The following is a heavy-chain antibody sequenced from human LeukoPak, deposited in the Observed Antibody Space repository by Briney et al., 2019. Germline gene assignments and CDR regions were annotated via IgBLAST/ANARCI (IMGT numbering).Heavy chain of an antibody. V-gene: IGHV1-18*01. CDR3: ARDLRSTNGDYGHFDY. J-gene: IGHJ4*02. CDR1: GYTFTSYG. Sequence: GASMKVSCKASGYTFTSYGISWVRQAPGQGLEWMGWISAYNGNTNYAQKLQGRVTMTTDTSTSTAYMELRSLRSDDTAVYYCARDLRSTNGDYGHFDYWGQGTLVTVSS. D-gene: IGHD4-17*01. CDR2: ISAYNGNT.